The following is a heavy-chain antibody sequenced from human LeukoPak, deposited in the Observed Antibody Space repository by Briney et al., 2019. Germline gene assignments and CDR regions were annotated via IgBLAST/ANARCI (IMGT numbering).Heavy chain of an antibody. CDR2: ISPSGDIT. J-gene: IGHJ6*03. CDR1: EFHFSTHG. CDR3: AKDRVATERYYMDV. Sequence: GGSLRLSCAASEFHFSTHGMNWVRQAPGKGLEWVSGISPSGDITYYADSVKGRFTISRDNSKNTLYLQVNGLRAEDTAVYYCAKDRVATERYYMDVWGKGTTVTISS. D-gene: IGHD6-13*01. V-gene: IGHV3-23*01.